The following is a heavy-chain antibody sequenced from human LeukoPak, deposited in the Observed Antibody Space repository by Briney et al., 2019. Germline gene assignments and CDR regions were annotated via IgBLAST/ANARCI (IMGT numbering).Heavy chain of an antibody. CDR3: ARDYGPNGDFHAFDI. V-gene: IGHV3-43D*03. CDR2: ISWDGGNS. D-gene: IGHD4-17*01. Sequence: GGSLRLSCAASGFTFDDYAMHWVRQVPGKGLEWVSLISWDGGNSYYGDSVKGRFTISRDNTKNFLYLQMNSLRAEDTAVYYCARDYGPNGDFHAFDIWGQGTLVAVSS. CDR1: GFTFDDYA. J-gene: IGHJ3*02.